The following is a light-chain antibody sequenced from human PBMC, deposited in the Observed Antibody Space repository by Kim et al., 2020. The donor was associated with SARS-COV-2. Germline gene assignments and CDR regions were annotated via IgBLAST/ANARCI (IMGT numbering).Light chain of an antibody. CDR3: CSFAGNSVA. CDR1: SSDVGRYNY. V-gene: IGLV2-11*01. Sequence: PGQSVTMSCTGTSSDVGRYNYVSWYQQHPGKAPKVMIYDVTKRPSGVPDRFSGSKSGNTASLTISGLQGEDEAEYYCCSFAGNSVAFGGGTQLTVL. J-gene: IGLJ2*01. CDR2: DVT.